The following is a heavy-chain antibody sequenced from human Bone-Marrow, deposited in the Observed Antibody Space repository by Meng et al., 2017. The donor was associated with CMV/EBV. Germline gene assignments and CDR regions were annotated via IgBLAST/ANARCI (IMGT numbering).Heavy chain of an antibody. Sequence: GGSLRLSCAASGFTFSSYGMHWVRQAPGKGLEWVALIIFDGTNTYYAESVEGRFTVSRDNSKNALFLHMSSLRPEDTAIYYCARDRVFWHLTPDALDYWGPGTLVTVSS. CDR3: ARDRVFWHLTPDALDY. CDR2: IIFDGTNT. J-gene: IGHJ4*02. CDR1: GFTFSSYG. V-gene: IGHV3-30*19. D-gene: IGHD3-3*01.